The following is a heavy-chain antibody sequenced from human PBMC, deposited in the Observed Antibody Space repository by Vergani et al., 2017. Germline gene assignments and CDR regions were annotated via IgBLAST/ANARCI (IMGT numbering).Heavy chain of an antibody. CDR2: IDWDDDK. V-gene: IGHV2-70*15. Sequence: QVTLRESGPALVKPTQTLTLTCTFSGFSLSTSGMCVSWIRQPPGKALEWLARIDWDDDKYYSTSLKTRLTISKDTSKNQVVLTMTNMDPVDTATYYCARIGIAVAGTGGEFDYWGQGTLVTVSS. J-gene: IGHJ4*02. CDR3: ARIGIAVAGTGGEFDY. CDR1: GFSLSTSGMC. D-gene: IGHD6-19*01.